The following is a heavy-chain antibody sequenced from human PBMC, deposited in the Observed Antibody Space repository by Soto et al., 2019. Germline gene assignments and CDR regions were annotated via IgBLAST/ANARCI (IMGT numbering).Heavy chain of an antibody. CDR1: GFTFSSYG. J-gene: IGHJ6*03. D-gene: IGHD2-2*01. Sequence: QVQLVESGGGVVQPGGSLRLSCSASGFTFSSYGMHWVRQAPGKGLEWVALIWSDGGNTYYADSVKGRFTISRDNSKNTLYPQINSLRADDTAVYYCARKAYCSSTSCPDYYYYYIDVWGKGTTVTVSS. CDR2: IWSDGGNT. V-gene: IGHV3-33*01. CDR3: ARKAYCSSTSCPDYYYYYIDV.